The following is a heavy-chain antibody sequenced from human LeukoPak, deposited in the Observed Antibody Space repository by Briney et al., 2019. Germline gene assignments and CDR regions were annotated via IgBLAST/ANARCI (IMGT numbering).Heavy chain of an antibody. V-gene: IGHV1-2*02. CDR1: GYTFTGYY. Sequence: ASVKVSCKASGYTFTGYYMHWVRQAPGQGLEWMGWINPNSGDTNYAQKFQGRVTMTRDTSISTAYMELSRLRSDDTAVYYCARESSRDIVVVPAAPGNWFDPWGQGTLVTVSS. D-gene: IGHD2-2*01. CDR3: ARESSRDIVVVPAAPGNWFDP. CDR2: INPNSGDT. J-gene: IGHJ5*02.